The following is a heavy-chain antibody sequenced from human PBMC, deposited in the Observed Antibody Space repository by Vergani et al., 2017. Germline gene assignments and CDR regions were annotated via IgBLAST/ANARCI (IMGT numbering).Heavy chain of an antibody. Sequence: QVQLQESGPGLVKPSETLSLTCTVSGGSISSYYWSWIRQPPGKGLEWIGYIFYSGGTNYNPSLKSRVTISVDTSKNQCSLKLSSVTAADTAVYYCAREGRGYSYGYLGSGSYAAMDVWSKGTTVTVSS. CDR1: GGSISSYY. CDR3: AREGRGYSYGYLGSGSYAAMDV. J-gene: IGHJ6*03. D-gene: IGHD5-18*01. V-gene: IGHV4-59*01. CDR2: IFYSGGT.